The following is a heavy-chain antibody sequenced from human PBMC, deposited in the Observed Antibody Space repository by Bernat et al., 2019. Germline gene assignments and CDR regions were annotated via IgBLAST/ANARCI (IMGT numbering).Heavy chain of an antibody. CDR3: VKDTASWAFDY. Sequence: EVQLVESGGGVVQPGGSLRLSCAPSGFIFHAYVMHWVRQAPGMGLEWVSRINHDSSGTSYADSVRGRFTISRDNSKNSLYLQMNSLRVEDTALYYCVKDTASWAFDYWGRGTLVTVSS. CDR1: GFIFHAYV. CDR2: INHDSSGT. D-gene: IGHD2-2*01. J-gene: IGHJ4*02. V-gene: IGHV3-43*02.